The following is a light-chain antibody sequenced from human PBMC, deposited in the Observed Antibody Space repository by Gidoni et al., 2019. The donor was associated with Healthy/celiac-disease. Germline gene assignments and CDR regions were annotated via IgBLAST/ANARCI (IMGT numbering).Light chain of an antibody. CDR1: SPNIGAGYD. CDR2: VNS. Sequence: QSVLTPPPSVSWAPGQRVTIPCTGSSPNIGAGYDVHWYQQVPGTAPKLLMYVNSNRPSGVPDRFSGSKSGNSASLDITGLQADDEAEYYCQSYDSSLSGVVFGGGTKLTVL. V-gene: IGLV1-40*01. CDR3: QSYDSSLSGVV. J-gene: IGLJ3*02.